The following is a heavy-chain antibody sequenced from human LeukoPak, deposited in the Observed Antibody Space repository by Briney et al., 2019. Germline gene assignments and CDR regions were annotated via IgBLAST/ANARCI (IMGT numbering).Heavy chain of an antibody. Sequence: PSETLSLTCTVSGGSISSSSYYWGWIRQPPGKGLEWIGSIYYSGSTNYNPSLKSRVTISVDTSKNQFSLKLSSVTAADTAVYYCARVKGCSGGSCYSGMNWFDPWGQGTLVTVSS. CDR3: ARVKGCSGGSCYSGMNWFDP. CDR1: GGSISSSSYY. J-gene: IGHJ5*02. V-gene: IGHV4-39*07. CDR2: IYYSGST. D-gene: IGHD2-15*01.